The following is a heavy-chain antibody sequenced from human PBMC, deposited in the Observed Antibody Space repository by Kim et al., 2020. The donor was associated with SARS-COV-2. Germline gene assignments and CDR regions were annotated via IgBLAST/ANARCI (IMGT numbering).Heavy chain of an antibody. CDR3: AREVVVSHDAFDI. Sequence: GGSLRLSCAASGFTFRSYEMNWVRQAPGKGLEWVSYISGSGSSKYYADSVKGRFTISRDNAKYSLYLQMNGLRAEDTAVYYCAREVVVSHDAFDIWGQGTMVTVSS. CDR1: GFTFRSYE. J-gene: IGHJ3*02. D-gene: IGHD3-22*01. V-gene: IGHV3-48*03. CDR2: ISGSGSSK.